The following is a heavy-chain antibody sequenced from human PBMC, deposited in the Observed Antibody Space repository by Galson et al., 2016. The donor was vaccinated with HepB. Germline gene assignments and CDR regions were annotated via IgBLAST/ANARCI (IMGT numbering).Heavy chain of an antibody. CDR3: AHSSGWYKFDL. J-gene: IGHJ5*02. V-gene: IGHV4-4*02. CDR1: GDSISTSYW. D-gene: IGHD6-19*01. Sequence: SETLSLTCAVSGDSISTSYWWTWVRQPPRKGLEWIGEVHHSGSSHYNPSLKSRVTISVDKSKNQFSLMLTSVTDADTAVYFCAHSSGWYKFDLWGQGTLVSVSS. CDR2: VHHSGSS.